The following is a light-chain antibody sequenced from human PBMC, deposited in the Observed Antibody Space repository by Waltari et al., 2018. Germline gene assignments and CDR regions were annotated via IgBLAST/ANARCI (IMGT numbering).Light chain of an antibody. CDR3: GSYRSGSTLV. V-gene: IGLV2-14*03. CDR2: NVH. J-gene: IGLJ2*01. CDR1: SSAIGGHTH. Sequence: QSALTQPASVSGSPGQSIAIPCTGTSSAIGGHTHVSWYQQPPGKAPKIIIYNVHNRPSGVSDRFSGSKSGNTASLTISGLQAEDEADYYCGSYRSGSTLVFGGGTRLTVL.